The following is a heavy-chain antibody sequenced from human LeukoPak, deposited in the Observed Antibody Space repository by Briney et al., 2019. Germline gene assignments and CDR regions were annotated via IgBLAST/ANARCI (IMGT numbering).Heavy chain of an antibody. J-gene: IGHJ5*02. CDR1: GGSISSGSYY. V-gene: IGHV4-31*03. Sequence: PSETLSLTCTVSGGSISSGSYYWSWIRQHPGKGLEWTGYIYYSGSTYYNPSLKSRVTISVDTSKDQFSLKLSSVTAADTAVYYCARGRGYCSGGSCYGNWFDPWGQGTLVTVSS. CDR2: IYYSGST. CDR3: ARGRGYCSGGSCYGNWFDP. D-gene: IGHD2-15*01.